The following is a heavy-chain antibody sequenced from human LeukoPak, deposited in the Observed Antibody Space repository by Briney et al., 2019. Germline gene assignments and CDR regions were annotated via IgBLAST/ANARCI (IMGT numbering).Heavy chain of an antibody. Sequence: PGGSLRLSCAASGFTFSSYWMHWVRQAPGKGLVRVSRINSDGSSTSYADSVKGRFTISRDNAKNTLYLQMNSLRAEDTAVYYCARDTVSHYYGSGSYDYWGQGTLVTVSS. CDR2: INSDGSST. CDR3: ARDTVSHYYGSGSYDY. V-gene: IGHV3-74*01. CDR1: GFTFSSYW. D-gene: IGHD3-10*01. J-gene: IGHJ4*02.